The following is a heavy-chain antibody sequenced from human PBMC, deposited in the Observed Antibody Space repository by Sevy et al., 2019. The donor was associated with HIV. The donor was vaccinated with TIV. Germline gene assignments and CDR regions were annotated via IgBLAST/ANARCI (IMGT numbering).Heavy chain of an antibody. CDR1: GFTFSSYW. Sequence: GGSLRLSCAASGFTFSSYWMHWVRQAPGKGLVWVSRINSDGSSTSYADSVKGRFTISSDNAKNTLYLQMNSLRAEDTAVYYCARDDYGGNFNAFDIWGQGTMVTVSS. CDR3: ARDDYGGNFNAFDI. J-gene: IGHJ3*02. D-gene: IGHD4-17*01. V-gene: IGHV3-74*01. CDR2: INSDGSST.